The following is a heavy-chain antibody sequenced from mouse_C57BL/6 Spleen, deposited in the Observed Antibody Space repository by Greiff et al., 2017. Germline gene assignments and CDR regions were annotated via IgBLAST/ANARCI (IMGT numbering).Heavy chain of an antibody. Sequence: QVQLQQSGAELVRPGSSVKLSCKASGYTFTSYWMDWVKQRPGQGLEWIGNIYPSDSETHYNQKFKDKATLTVDKSSSTAYMQLSSLTSEDSAVYYCALSYYGSSAWFAYWGQGTLVTVSA. CDR2: IYPSDSET. CDR3: ALSYYGSSAWFAY. CDR1: GYTFTSYW. V-gene: IGHV1-61*01. J-gene: IGHJ3*01. D-gene: IGHD1-1*01.